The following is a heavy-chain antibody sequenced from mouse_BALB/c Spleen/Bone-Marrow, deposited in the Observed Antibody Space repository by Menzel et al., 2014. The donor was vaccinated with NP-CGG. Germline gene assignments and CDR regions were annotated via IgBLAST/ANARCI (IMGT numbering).Heavy chain of an antibody. J-gene: IGHJ4*01. D-gene: IGHD2-4*01. Sequence: QVQLKESGAELVRPGTSVKVSCKASGYAFTNYLIEWVKQRPGQGLEWIGVINPGSGGTNYNEKFKGKATLTADKSSSTAYMQLCSLTSDDSAVYFCARDGDYDEGYAMDYWGQGTSVTVSS. CDR2: INPGSGGT. V-gene: IGHV1-54*01. CDR1: GYAFTNYL. CDR3: ARDGDYDEGYAMDY.